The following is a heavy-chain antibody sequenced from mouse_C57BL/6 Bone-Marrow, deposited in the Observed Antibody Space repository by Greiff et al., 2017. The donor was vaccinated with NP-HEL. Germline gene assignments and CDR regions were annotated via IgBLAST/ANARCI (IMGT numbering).Heavy chain of an antibody. CDR3: TRLPPY. V-gene: IGHV14-4*01. Sequence: VQLQQSGAELVRPGASVKLSCTASGFNIKDDYMHWVKQRPEQGLEWIGWIDPENGDTKYASKFQGKATITVDTSSNTAYLQLSSLTSEDTAVYYCTRLPPYWGQGTSVTVSS. J-gene: IGHJ4*01. D-gene: IGHD1-2*01. CDR2: IDPENGDT. CDR1: GFNIKDDY.